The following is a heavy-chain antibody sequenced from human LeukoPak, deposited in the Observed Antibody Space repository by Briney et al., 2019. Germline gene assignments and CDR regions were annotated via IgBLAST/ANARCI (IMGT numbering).Heavy chain of an antibody. CDR3: ARPQGYQLLDFEY. J-gene: IGHJ4*02. CDR1: GASISNNDFC. Sequence: PSETLSLTCAVSGASISNNDFCWGWLRQPPGKGPEWIGTIYYSGTAFYNPSLRSRVTVSLDTSKNQFSLKLSSVTAADTAVYYCARPQGYQLLDFEYWGQGTLVTVSS. CDR2: IYYSGTA. V-gene: IGHV4-39*01. D-gene: IGHD2-2*01.